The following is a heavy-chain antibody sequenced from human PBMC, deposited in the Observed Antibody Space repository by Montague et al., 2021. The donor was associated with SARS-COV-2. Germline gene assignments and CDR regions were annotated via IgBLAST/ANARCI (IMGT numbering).Heavy chain of an antibody. V-gene: IGHV4-34*01. J-gene: IGHJ6*03. Sequence: SETLSLTCAVYGESFSGHYWTWIRQPPGKGLEWIGEIYHTGSTNYNPSLKSRVTISVDTSKNQFSLKLRSVTAADTAVYYCARGRIKLSMIVVVMTGASYYMDVWGQGTTVTVPS. CDR3: ARGRIKLSMIVVVMTGASYYMDV. CDR1: GESFSGHY. CDR2: IYHTGST. D-gene: IGHD3-22*01.